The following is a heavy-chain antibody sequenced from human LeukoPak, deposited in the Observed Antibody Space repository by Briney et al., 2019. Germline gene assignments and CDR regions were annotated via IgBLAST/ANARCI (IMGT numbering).Heavy chain of an antibody. Sequence: SETLSLTCGVSGGSISSTNWWSWVRQPPGQGLEWIGEISLAGRTNYNPSLNDRVTMSLDESSNQVSLNLTSATAADTAIYYCAKDSKIPQQPLDYWGQGTLVTVSS. V-gene: IGHV4-4*02. CDR1: GGSISSTNW. CDR2: ISLAGRT. CDR3: AKDSKIPQQPLDY. J-gene: IGHJ4*02. D-gene: IGHD6-13*01.